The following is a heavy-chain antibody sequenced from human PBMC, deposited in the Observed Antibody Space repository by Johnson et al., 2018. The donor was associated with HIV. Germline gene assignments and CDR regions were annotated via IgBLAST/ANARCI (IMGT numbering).Heavy chain of an antibody. Sequence: QVQLVESGGGLVQPGGSLRLSCAAPGFTFSSYAMHWVRQAPGKGLEWVAVISYDGSNKYYADSVKGRFTISRDNSKNTLYLQMNSLRAEDTAVYYCASGPTPGVAARGALGGAFDIWGQGTMVTVSS. CDR3: ASGPTPGVAARGALGGAFDI. CDR2: ISYDGSNK. CDR1: GFTFSSYA. J-gene: IGHJ3*02. V-gene: IGHV3-30*04. D-gene: IGHD6-6*01.